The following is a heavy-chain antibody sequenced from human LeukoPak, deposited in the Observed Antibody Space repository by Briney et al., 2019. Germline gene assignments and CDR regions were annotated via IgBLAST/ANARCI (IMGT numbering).Heavy chain of an antibody. CDR2: ISSNGVGT. CDR1: GFTFSNSA. D-gene: IGHD2-2*03. V-gene: IGHV3-64D*09. Sequence: GGSVRLSCSASGFTFSNSAMHWVRQAPGKGLEYVSAISSNGVGTYYTDSVKGRFTVSRDNSKNTLYLQMSSLRAEDTAVYYCVRDAYGYDYWGQGTLVSVSS. J-gene: IGHJ4*02. CDR3: VRDAYGYDY.